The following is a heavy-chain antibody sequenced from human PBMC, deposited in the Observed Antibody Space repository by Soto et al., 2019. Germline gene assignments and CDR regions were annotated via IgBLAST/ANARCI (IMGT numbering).Heavy chain of an antibody. CDR1: GFTFSSYG. V-gene: IGHV3-33*01. J-gene: IGHJ2*01. Sequence: QVQLVESGGGVVQPGRSLRLSCAASGFTFSSYGMHWVRQAPGKGLEWVAVIWYDGSNKYYADSVKGRFTISRDNSKNKMHVQMNSLRVEAAAVYYCARDKLLNGTTFGRCFDLWGRGTLVTVSS. D-gene: IGHD3-10*02. CDR3: ARDKLLNGTTFGRCFDL. CDR2: IWYDGSNK.